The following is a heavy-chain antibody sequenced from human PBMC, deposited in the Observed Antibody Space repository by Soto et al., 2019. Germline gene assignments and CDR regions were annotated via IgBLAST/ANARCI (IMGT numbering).Heavy chain of an antibody. J-gene: IGHJ4*02. Sequence: GGSLRLSCAASGFTFSSYAMHWVRQAPGKGLEWVAVISYDGSNKYYADSVKGRFTISRDNSKNTLYLQMNSLRAEDTAVYYCARDSREAAAVGGLYYWGQGTLVTVSS. CDR3: ARDSREAAAVGGLYY. CDR2: ISYDGSNK. V-gene: IGHV3-30-3*01. D-gene: IGHD6-13*01. CDR1: GFTFSSYA.